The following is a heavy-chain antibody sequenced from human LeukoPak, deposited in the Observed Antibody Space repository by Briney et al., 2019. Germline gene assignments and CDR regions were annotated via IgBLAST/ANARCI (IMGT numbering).Heavy chain of an antibody. Sequence: GGSLRLSCAASGFTFDDYAKHWVRQAPGKGLEWVSGISWNSGSIGYADSVKGRFAISRDNAKNSLYLQMNSLRAEDTALYYCAKGGRNRDGYNMYYFDYWGQGTLVTVSS. D-gene: IGHD5-24*01. CDR1: GFTFDDYA. V-gene: IGHV3-9*01. CDR2: ISWNSGSI. CDR3: AKGGRNRDGYNMYYFDY. J-gene: IGHJ4*02.